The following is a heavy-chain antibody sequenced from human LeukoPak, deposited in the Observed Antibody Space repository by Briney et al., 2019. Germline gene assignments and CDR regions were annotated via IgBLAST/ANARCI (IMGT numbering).Heavy chain of an antibody. D-gene: IGHD6-6*01. Sequence: GGSLRLSCAASGFRFSDYYMSWIRQAPGKGLEWVSYISSSGSIIYYAASVKGRFTISRDNAKNSLYLQMNSLRAEDTAVYYCARAGPEDSRSSVHYWGQGTLVTVSS. CDR2: ISSSGSII. CDR3: ARAGPEDSRSSVHY. V-gene: IGHV3-11*04. J-gene: IGHJ4*02. CDR1: GFRFSDYY.